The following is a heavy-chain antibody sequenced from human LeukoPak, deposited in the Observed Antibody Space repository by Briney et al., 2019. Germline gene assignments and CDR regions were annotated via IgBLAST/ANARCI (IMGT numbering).Heavy chain of an antibody. CDR3: AKVQQLATIYYFDY. Sequence: GGSLRLSCAASGFTFSSYAMSWVRQAPGKGLEWVSAMSGSGGTTYYADSVKGRFAMSRDNSKNTLYLQMSSLRTEDTAPYYCAKVQQLATIYYFDYWGQGSLVTVSS. V-gene: IGHV3-23*01. CDR1: GFTFSSYA. J-gene: IGHJ4*02. CDR2: MSGSGGTT. D-gene: IGHD6-13*01.